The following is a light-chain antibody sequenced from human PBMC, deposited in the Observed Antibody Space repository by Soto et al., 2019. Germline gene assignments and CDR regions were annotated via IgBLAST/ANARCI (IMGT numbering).Light chain of an antibody. Sequence: EIVMYNSPGTLSLSPGERATLSCRAGQSVSSSYLAWYQQKPGQAPRLLIYAASSRATGIPDRFSGSGSGTDFTLTISRLEAEDFAVYYCQQSSSSPITFGQGALLEIK. CDR3: QQSSSSPIT. CDR1: QSVSSSY. V-gene: IGKV3-20*01. CDR2: AAS. J-gene: IGKJ5*01.